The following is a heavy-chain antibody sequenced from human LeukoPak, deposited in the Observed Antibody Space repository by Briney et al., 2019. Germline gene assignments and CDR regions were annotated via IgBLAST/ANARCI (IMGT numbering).Heavy chain of an antibody. J-gene: IGHJ6*03. CDR3: AREGPVVVPAAITGYYYYYMDV. CDR2: IYTSGST. Sequence: SETLSLTCTVSGGSISSYYWSWIRQPAGKGLEWIGRIYTSGSTNYNPSHKSRVTMSVDTSKNQFSLKLSSVTAADTAVYYCAREGPVVVPAAITGYYYYYMDVWGKGTTVTVSS. CDR1: GGSISSYY. D-gene: IGHD2-2*01. V-gene: IGHV4-4*07.